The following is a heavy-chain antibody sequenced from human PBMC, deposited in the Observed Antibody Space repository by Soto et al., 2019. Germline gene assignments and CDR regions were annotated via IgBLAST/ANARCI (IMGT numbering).Heavy chain of an antibody. V-gene: IGHV3-30-3*01. CDR2: ISYDGSNK. Sequence: QVQLVESGGGVVQPGRSLRLSCAASGFIFSSYAMHWVRQAPGKGLEWVAVISYDGSNKYYADSVKGRFTIFRDNSKNTLYLQMNSLRAEDTAVYYCARTGLLHGMDVWGQGTTVTVSS. D-gene: IGHD2-15*01. J-gene: IGHJ6*02. CDR3: ARTGLLHGMDV. CDR1: GFIFSSYA.